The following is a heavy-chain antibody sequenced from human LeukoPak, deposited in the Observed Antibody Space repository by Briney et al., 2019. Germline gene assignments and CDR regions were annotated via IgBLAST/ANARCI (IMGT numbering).Heavy chain of an antibody. CDR3: VRIYCSTTTCYPDY. CDR1: GYTFTGYY. V-gene: IGHV1-2*02. D-gene: IGHD2-2*01. CDR2: INPNSGGT. Sequence: ASVKVSCKASGYTFTGYYMHWVRQAPGQGLEWMGWINPNSGGTNYAQKFQGRATMTRDTSISTAYMELSRLRSDDTAVYYCVRIYCSTTTCYPDYWGQGTLVTVSS. J-gene: IGHJ4*02.